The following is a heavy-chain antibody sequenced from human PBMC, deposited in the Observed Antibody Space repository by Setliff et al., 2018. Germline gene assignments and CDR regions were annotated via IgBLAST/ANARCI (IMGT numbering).Heavy chain of an antibody. V-gene: IGHV3-21*01. CDR1: GFNFSNYE. D-gene: IGHD2-2*01. CDR3: ARSENCFSTHCSPYDY. CDR2: ISDSSLHI. Sequence: GSLRLSCSGSGFNFSNYEINWVRQAPGKGLEWVSSISDSSLHIYYRDSVKGRFTIFRDNAKDSLYLQMNSLRAEDTATYYCARSENCFSTHCSPYDYWGQGTLVTVSS. J-gene: IGHJ4*02.